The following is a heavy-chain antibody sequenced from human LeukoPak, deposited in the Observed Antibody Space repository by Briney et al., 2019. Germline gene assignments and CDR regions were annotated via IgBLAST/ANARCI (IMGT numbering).Heavy chain of an antibody. J-gene: IGHJ3*02. CDR3: ARDHTDAFDI. CDR1: GFTFSSYG. CDR2: ISYDGSNK. Sequence: GRSLRLSCAASGFTFSSYGMHWVRQAPGKGLEWVAVISYDGSNKYYADSVKGRFTISRDNSKNTLYLQMNSLRAEDTAVYYCARDHTDAFDIWGQGTMVTVSS. V-gene: IGHV3-30*03.